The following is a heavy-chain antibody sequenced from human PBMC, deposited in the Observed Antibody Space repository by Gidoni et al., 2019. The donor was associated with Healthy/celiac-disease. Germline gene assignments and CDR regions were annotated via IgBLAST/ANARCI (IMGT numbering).Heavy chain of an antibody. J-gene: IGHJ5*02. Sequence: QLQLQESGPGLVKPSQTLSCTCTVSVCSISSGHYYWRLIRQPPGEGLEWIGYIHCSGSTYYNPSLKSRVTITVDTSKNQFSLKLSSVSAADTAVYYCARETVVVAATPEFDPWGQGTLVTVSS. CDR1: VCSISSGHYY. V-gene: IGHV4-30-4*01. CDR3: ARETVVVAATPEFDP. D-gene: IGHD2-15*01. CDR2: IHCSGST.